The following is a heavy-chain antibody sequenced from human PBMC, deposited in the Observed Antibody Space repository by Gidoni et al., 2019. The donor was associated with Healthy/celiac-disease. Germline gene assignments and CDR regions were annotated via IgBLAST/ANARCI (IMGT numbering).Heavy chain of an antibody. CDR3: ARDKLWFGELSSDY. J-gene: IGHJ4*02. V-gene: IGHV3-11*05. Sequence: HVQLVESGGGLVQPVGSLRLACAASAFAFSDYYMSWIRQAPGKGLEWVSDISSSSSYTNYADAVKCRFTISIDNAKNSLYLQMNSLRAEDTAVYYCARDKLWFGELSSDYWGQGTLVTVSS. D-gene: IGHD3-10*01. CDR2: ISSSSSYT. CDR1: AFAFSDYY.